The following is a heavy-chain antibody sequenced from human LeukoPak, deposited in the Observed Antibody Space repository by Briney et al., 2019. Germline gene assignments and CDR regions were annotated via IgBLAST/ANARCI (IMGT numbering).Heavy chain of an antibody. V-gene: IGHV3-48*03. J-gene: IGHJ5*02. CDR2: IHNSGSSI. CDR1: GFTFSTYE. CDR3: ARDIGIAAAPNWFDP. Sequence: GGSLRLSCAASGFTFSTYEMNWVRQAPGKGLEWVSYIHNSGSSIYYADSVKGRFTISRDNAKNSLYLQMNSLRAEDTAVYYCARDIGIAAAPNWFDPWGQGTLVTVSS. D-gene: IGHD6-13*01.